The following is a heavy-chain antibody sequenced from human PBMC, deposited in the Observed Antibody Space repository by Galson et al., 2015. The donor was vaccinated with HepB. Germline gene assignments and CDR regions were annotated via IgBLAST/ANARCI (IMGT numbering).Heavy chain of an antibody. CDR2: IWYDGSNK. J-gene: IGHJ6*02. V-gene: IGHV3-33*08. CDR1: GFTFSSYG. D-gene: IGHD6-25*01. Sequence: SLRLSCAASGFTFSSYGMHWVRQAPGKGLEWVAVIWYDGSNKYYADSVKGRFTISRDNSKNTLYLQMNSLRAEDTAVYYCARDSNRAAAASTMDVWGQGTTVTVSS. CDR3: ARDSNRAAAASTMDV.